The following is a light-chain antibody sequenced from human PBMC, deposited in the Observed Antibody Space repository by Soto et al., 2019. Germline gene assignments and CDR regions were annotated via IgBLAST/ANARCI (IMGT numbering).Light chain of an antibody. Sequence: EIVLTQSPGTLSLSPGERATLSCRASQSVNSNYLAWYQQKPGQAPRLLIYDASRRATGIPDRFSGSGSGTDFTLTISRLEPEDFAVYYCQQYGRSGPLTFGGGTKVEIK. CDR3: QQYGRSGPLT. CDR1: QSVNSNY. CDR2: DAS. J-gene: IGKJ4*01. V-gene: IGKV3-20*01.